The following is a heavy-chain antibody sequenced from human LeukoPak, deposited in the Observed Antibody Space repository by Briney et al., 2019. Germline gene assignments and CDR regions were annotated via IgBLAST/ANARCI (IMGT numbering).Heavy chain of an antibody. V-gene: IGHV4-34*01. CDR3: ARGKSSSWSIHYYYYYYMDV. CDR1: GGSFSDYH. Sequence: SETLSLTCGVYGGSFSDYHWNWLRQPPGKGLEWIGEISHSGTTNYNPSLKSRVTISVDTSKNQFSLKLSSVTAADTAVYYCARGKSSSWSIHYYYYYYMDVWGKGTTVTVSS. D-gene: IGHD6-13*01. CDR2: ISHSGTT. J-gene: IGHJ6*03.